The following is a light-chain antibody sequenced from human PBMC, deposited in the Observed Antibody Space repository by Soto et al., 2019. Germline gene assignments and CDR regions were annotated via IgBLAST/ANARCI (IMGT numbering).Light chain of an antibody. CDR1: QGIYNY. V-gene: IGKV1-27*01. CDR2: AAS. J-gene: IGKJ1*01. Sequence: DIQMTQSPSSLSASVGDRVTITCRASQGIYNYLAWYQAKPGKVPKLLIYAASTLQSGVPSRFSGSGSGTDFTLTISSLQPEDVGTYYCQRYNNAPRALGQGTKVDIK. CDR3: QRYNNAPRA.